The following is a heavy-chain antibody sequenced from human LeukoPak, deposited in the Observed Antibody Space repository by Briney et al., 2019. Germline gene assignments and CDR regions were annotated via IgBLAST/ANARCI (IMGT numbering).Heavy chain of an antibody. CDR2: INTNTGNP. D-gene: IGHD3-22*01. V-gene: IGHV7-4-1*02. J-gene: IGHJ4*02. CDR3: ASNYYDSSGYYGVFDY. Sequence: GASVKVSCKASGYTFTSYAMNWVRQAPGQGLEWMGWINTNTGNPTYAQGFTGRFVFSLDTSVSTAYLQISSLKAEDTAVYYCASNYYDSSGYYGVFDYWGQGTLVTVSS. CDR1: GYTFTSYA.